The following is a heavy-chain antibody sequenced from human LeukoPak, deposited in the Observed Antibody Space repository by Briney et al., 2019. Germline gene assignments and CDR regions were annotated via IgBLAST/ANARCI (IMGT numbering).Heavy chain of an antibody. Sequence: GGTLRLSCAASGFTFSSYGMSWVRQAPGKGLEWVSAISGSGGSTYYADSVKGRFTISRDNSKNTLYLQMNSLRAEDTAVYYCARDLAWGAFDYWGQGTLVSVSS. D-gene: IGHD7-27*01. CDR1: GFTFSSYG. CDR2: ISGSGGST. CDR3: ARDLAWGAFDY. V-gene: IGHV3-23*01. J-gene: IGHJ4*02.